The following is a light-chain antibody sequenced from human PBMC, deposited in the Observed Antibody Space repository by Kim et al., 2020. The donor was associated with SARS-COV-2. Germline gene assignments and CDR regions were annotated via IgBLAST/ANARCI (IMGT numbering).Light chain of an antibody. J-gene: IGLJ3*02. CDR2: GKN. Sequence: ALGQTVRITCQGDSLRSDYASWYQQKPGQAPVLVIYGKNNRPSGIPDRLSGSSSGNTASLTITGAQAEDEADYYCHSRDSSGNHLVFGGGTKLTVL. V-gene: IGLV3-19*01. CDR3: HSRDSSGNHLV. CDR1: SLRSDY.